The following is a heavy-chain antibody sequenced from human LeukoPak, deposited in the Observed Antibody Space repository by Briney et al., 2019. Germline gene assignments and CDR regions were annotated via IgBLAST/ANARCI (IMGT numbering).Heavy chain of an antibody. V-gene: IGHV3-23*01. CDR3: AKPEHLGDYYGMDV. CDR1: GFTFSSYA. Sequence: GGSLRLSCAASGFTFSSYALSWVRQAQGKGLKWVSAISGSGGSTYYADSVKGRFTISRDNSKNTLYLQMNSLRAEDTAVYYCAKPEHLGDYYGMDVWGQGTTVTVSS. CDR2: ISGSGGST. J-gene: IGHJ6*02.